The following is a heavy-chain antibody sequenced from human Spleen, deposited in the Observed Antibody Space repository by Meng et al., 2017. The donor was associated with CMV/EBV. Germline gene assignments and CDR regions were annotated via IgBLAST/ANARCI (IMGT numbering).Heavy chain of an antibody. J-gene: IGHJ4*02. Sequence: GESLKTSCAASGFAVSSNYMNWVRQAPGKGLEWVSVIYSGGNTYYADSVKGRFTISRDNAKNPVYLQMNSLRVEDTALYYCSKVLSSTSWYYFDYWGLGTLVTVSS. D-gene: IGHD2-2*01. CDR1: GFAVSSNY. CDR3: SKVLSSTSWYYFDY. V-gene: IGHV3-53*01. CDR2: IYSGGNT.